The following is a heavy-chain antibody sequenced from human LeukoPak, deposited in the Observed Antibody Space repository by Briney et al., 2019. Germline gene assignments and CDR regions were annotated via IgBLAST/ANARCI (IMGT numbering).Heavy chain of an antibody. CDR1: GYTLTSYG. V-gene: IGHV1-18*01. CDR3: ARDFIRGSSFAYRLLES. Sequence: ASVKVSCKASGYTLTSYGISWVRQAPGQGLEWMGWISAYNGNTNYAQKLQGRFTMTTDTSTSTAYMELRSLRSDDTAVYYCARDFIRGSSFAYRLLESWGQGTLVIVSS. D-gene: IGHD5-18*01. J-gene: IGHJ4*02. CDR2: ISAYNGNT.